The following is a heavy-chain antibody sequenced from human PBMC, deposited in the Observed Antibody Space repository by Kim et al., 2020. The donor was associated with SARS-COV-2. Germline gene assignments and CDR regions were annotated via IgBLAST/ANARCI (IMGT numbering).Heavy chain of an antibody. CDR3: AREFPEATVTTSY. CDR1: GFTFSSYS. V-gene: IGHV3-21*01. Sequence: GGSLRLSCAASGFTFSSYSMNWVRQAPGKGLEWVSSISSSSSYIYYADSVKGRFTISRDNAKNSLYLQMNSLRAEDTAVYYCAREFPEATVTTSYWGQGTLVTVSS. D-gene: IGHD4-17*01. J-gene: IGHJ4*02. CDR2: ISSSSSYI.